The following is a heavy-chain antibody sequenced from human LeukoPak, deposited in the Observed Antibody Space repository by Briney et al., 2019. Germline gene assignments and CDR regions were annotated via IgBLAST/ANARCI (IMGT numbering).Heavy chain of an antibody. D-gene: IGHD3-22*01. J-gene: IGHJ3*02. CDR3: ARDRYYDSSGYYFRTNDAFDI. CDR1: GGSISSGSDY. Sequence: PSETLSLTCTVSGGSISSGSDYWIWIRQPAGKGLEWIGRIYTSVSTNYNPSLKSRVTISVYTSKNQFSLKLSSVTAADKDVYYCARDRYYDSSGYYFRTNDAFDIWGQGTMVTVSS. CDR2: IYTSVST. V-gene: IGHV4-61*02.